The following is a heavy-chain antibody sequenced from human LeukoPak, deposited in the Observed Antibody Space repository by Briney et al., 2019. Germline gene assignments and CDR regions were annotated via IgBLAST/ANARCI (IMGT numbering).Heavy chain of an antibody. CDR2: IYPGDSET. Sequence: GESLKISCKGSGYSFTRYWIGWVRPMPGKGLEWMGIIYPGDSETRYSPSFQGQVTISADKSFSTAYLQWRSLKASDTAMYYCARWQLANGAFDIWGQGTMVTVSS. V-gene: IGHV5-51*01. CDR1: GYSFTRYW. D-gene: IGHD6-6*01. CDR3: ARWQLANGAFDI. J-gene: IGHJ3*02.